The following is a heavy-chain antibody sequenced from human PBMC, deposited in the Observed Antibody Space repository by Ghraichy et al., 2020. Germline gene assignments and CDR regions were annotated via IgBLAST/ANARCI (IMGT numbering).Heavy chain of an antibody. Sequence: GGSLRLSCAASGFNFRNSAMHWVRQAPGKGLEWVALISYDGLNKYYADSVKGRFTISRDNSKNTLYLQMNSLRGEDTAEYYCAKDLRSGGSCVDFWGQGTLVADAS. CDR1: GFNFRNSA. V-gene: IGHV3-30*18. D-gene: IGHD2-15*01. CDR3: AKDLRSGGSCVDF. J-gene: IGHJ4*02. CDR2: ISYDGLNK.